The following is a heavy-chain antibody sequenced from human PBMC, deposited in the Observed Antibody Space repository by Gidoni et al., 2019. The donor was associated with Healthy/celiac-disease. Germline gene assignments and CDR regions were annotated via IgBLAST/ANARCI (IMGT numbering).Heavy chain of an antibody. D-gene: IGHD3-10*01. CDR3: ARETLPLRWFGESPFDY. V-gene: IGHV1-46*01. CDR1: GYTFTSYY. J-gene: IGHJ4*02. CDR2: INPSGGRT. Sequence: QVQLVQSGAEVKKPGASVKVSCKASGYTFTSYYMHWVRQAPGQGLEGMGIINPSGGRTSYAQKFQGRVTMTRDTSTSTVYMEMRSRRSEDTAVYYCARETLPLRWFGESPFDYWGQGTLVTVSS.